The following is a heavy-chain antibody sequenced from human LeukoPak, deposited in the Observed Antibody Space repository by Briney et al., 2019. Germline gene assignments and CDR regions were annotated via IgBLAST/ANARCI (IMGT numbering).Heavy chain of an antibody. V-gene: IGHV1-2*02. D-gene: IGHD1-26*01. J-gene: IGHJ4*02. CDR2: INPNSGDT. Sequence: ASVKVSCKASGYTFTGYYMDWVRQAPGQGLERMGWINPNSGDTNYAQKFQGRVTMTRDTSISTAYMELRRLTSDDTAVYYCARSIVGSTVGYWGQGTLVTVSS. CDR3: ARSIVGSTVGY. CDR1: GYTFTGYY.